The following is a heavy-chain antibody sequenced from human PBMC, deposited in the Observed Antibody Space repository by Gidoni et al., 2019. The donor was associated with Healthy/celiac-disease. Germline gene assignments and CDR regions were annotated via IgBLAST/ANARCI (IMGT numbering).Heavy chain of an antibody. J-gene: IGHJ6*02. Sequence: VQLVESCGSVVQPGRSLRLSLEASGFPLSSYAMHWVRQAPGKGLEWVAVISYDGSNKYYAESVKGRFTISRDNSKNTLYLQMNSLRAEDTAVYYCARDHILTTGTYYYGMDVWGQGTTVTVSS. D-gene: IGHD3-9*01. CDR1: GFPLSSYA. CDR3: ARDHILTTGTYYYGMDV. CDR2: ISYDGSNK. V-gene: IGHV3-30-3*01.